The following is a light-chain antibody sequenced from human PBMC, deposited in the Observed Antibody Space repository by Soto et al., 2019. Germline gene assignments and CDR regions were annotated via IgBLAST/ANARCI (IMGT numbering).Light chain of an antibody. Sequence: DIQMTQSPSTLSASVGDRVTITCRASQSISSWLAWYQQKPGKAPKLLIKKASTLESGAPSRFSGSGSGKEFTLTISSLQPDDFATYYCQLYDSYSYTFGQGTKLEIK. CDR3: QLYDSYSYT. J-gene: IGKJ2*01. CDR2: KAS. CDR1: QSISSW. V-gene: IGKV1-5*03.